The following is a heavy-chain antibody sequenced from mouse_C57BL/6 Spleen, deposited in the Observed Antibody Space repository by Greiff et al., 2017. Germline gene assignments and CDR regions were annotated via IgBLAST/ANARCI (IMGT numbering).Heavy chain of an antibody. CDR3: ARDFTTVVFDY. V-gene: IGHV5-4*01. Sequence: EVKLMESGGGLVKPGGSLKLSCAASGFTFSSYAMSWVRQTPEKRLEWVATISDGGSYTYYPDNVKGRFTISRDNAKNNLYLQMSHLKSEDTAMYYCARDFTTVVFDYWGQGTTLTVSS. CDR1: GFTFSSYA. D-gene: IGHD1-1*01. J-gene: IGHJ2*01. CDR2: ISDGGSYT.